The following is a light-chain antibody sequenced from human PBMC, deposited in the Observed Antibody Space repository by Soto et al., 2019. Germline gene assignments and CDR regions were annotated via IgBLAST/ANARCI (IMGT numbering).Light chain of an antibody. Sequence: DIQMTQSPSSLSASVGDRVTITGRASQGISNYLAWYQQKPGKVPKLLIYAASTLQSGVPSRFSGSGSGTDFTLTISSLQPADVATYYCQKYNSAPWTFGQGTKVEIK. V-gene: IGKV1-27*01. CDR3: QKYNSAPWT. J-gene: IGKJ1*01. CDR1: QGISNY. CDR2: AAS.